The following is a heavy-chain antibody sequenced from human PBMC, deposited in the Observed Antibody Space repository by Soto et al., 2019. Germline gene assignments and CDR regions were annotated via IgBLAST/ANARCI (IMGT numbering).Heavy chain of an antibody. V-gene: IGHV4-4*02. CDR2: IFHSGST. D-gene: IGHD3-16*02. Sequence: QVQLQESGPGLVKPSETLSLTCAVSGDSISSYNWWSWVRQPPGKGLEWIGEIFHSGSTNYDPSLESRVTISIDKSKNQFSLKLTSVTAADTAVYYCARGGNYHLTDVWGQGTMVTVPS. CDR1: GDSISSYNW. J-gene: IGHJ3*01. CDR3: ARGGNYHLTDV.